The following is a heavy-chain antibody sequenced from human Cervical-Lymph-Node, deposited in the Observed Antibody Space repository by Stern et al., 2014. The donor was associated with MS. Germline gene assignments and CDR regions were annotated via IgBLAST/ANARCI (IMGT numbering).Heavy chain of an antibody. CDR3: AGTRGRDFDY. J-gene: IGHJ4*02. CDR1: GGSISSGSYY. V-gene: IGHV4-61*02. CDR2: IYTSGST. Sequence: QVQLQESGPGLVKPSQTLSLSCTVSGGSISSGSYYWSWIRQPAGKGLEWVGRIYTSGSTNYNPSLKSRVTISIATSKNQFSLKLSSVTAADTAVYYCAGTRGRDFDYWGQGTLVTVSS. D-gene: IGHD3-10*01.